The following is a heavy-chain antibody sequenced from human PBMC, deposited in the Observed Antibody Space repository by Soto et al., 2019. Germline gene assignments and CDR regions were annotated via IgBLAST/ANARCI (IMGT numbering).Heavy chain of an antibody. CDR3: ARGRGLRYFIDY. V-gene: IGHV1-8*01. D-gene: IGHD3-9*01. CDR1: GYTFTSDD. Sequence: QVQLVQSGAEVKESGASVKVSCKASGYTFTSDDINWVRQATGQGLEWMGWMNPNSGNTGYAQKFQGRVTMTRNTSISTAYMELSSLRSEDTAVYYCARGRGLRYFIDYWGQGTLVTVSS. J-gene: IGHJ4*02. CDR2: MNPNSGNT.